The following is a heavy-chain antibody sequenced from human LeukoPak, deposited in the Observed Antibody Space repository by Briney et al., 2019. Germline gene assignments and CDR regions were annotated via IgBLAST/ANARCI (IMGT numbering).Heavy chain of an antibody. J-gene: IGHJ4*02. V-gene: IGHV4-59*01. CDR2: IYYSGST. CDR3: ARDLPSSSWSLDY. D-gene: IGHD6-13*01. Sequence: PSETLSLTCTVSGGSISSYYWSWIRQPPGKGLEWIGYIYYSGSTNYNPSLKSRVTISVDTSKNQFSLKLSSVTAADTAVYYCARDLPSSSWSLDYWGQGTLVTVSS. CDR1: GGSISSYY.